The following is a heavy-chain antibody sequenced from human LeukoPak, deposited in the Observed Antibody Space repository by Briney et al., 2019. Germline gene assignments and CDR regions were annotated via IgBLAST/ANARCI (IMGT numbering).Heavy chain of an antibody. J-gene: IGHJ6*02. V-gene: IGHV3-30-3*01. CDR2: ISYDGSNK. CDR1: GFTFSSYA. Sequence: GGSLRLSCAASGFTFSSYAMHWVRQAPGKGLEWVAVISYDGSNKYYADSAKGRFTISRDNSKNTLYLQMNSLRAEDTAVYYCARDSFYGDYYYYGMDVWGQGTTVTVSS. D-gene: IGHD4-17*01. CDR3: ARDSFYGDYYYYGMDV.